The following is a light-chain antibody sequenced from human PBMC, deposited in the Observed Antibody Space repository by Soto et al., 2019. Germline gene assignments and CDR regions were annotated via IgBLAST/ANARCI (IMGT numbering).Light chain of an antibody. CDR1: QSVSSY. CDR3: QKRSNWPFT. J-gene: IGKJ3*01. Sequence: EFVLTQSPATLSLSPGARATLSCRASQSVSSYLAWYQQKPGQAPRLLIYDISNRATGIPDRFSGSGSGTDFTLTISRLEPEEFAVYYCQKRSNWPFTFGPGNKVDIK. CDR2: DIS. V-gene: IGKV3-11*01.